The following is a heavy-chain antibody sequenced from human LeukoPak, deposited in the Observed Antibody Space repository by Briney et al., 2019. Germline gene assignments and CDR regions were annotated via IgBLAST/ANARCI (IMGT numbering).Heavy chain of an antibody. CDR3: ARHLSGVTGYTYGRGIDY. V-gene: IGHV3-21*01. CDR2: IGTSTSYI. CDR1: GFTFSTYI. Sequence: GGSLRLSCAASGFTFSTYIMNWVRQTPGKGLEWVSSIGTSTSYIYYADSVKGRFTISRDNAKNSLYLEMNSLRAEDTAVYYCARHLSGVTGYTYGRGIDYWGQGTLVTVSS. J-gene: IGHJ4*02. D-gene: IGHD5-18*01.